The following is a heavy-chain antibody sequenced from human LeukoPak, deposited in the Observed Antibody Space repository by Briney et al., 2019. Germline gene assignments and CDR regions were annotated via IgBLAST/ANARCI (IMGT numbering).Heavy chain of an antibody. CDR2: IRNDRSNQ. Sequence: PGGPPRPSCVASGFTFSNYGMYCGRQAPGKGVEWVSLIRNDRSNQYYTASAKGRFTITRDKSQRTLYLQANTLTTEDTAMYYGANGAPNLPDYWGQGMMVTVSS. V-gene: IGHV3-30*02. D-gene: IGHD3-10*01. CDR1: GFTFSNYG. CDR3: ANGAPNLPDY. J-gene: IGHJ4*02.